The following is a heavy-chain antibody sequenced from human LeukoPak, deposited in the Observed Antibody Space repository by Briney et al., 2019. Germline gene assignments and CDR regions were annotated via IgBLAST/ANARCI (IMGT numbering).Heavy chain of an antibody. D-gene: IGHD3-22*01. V-gene: IGHV1-2*02. CDR3: ARGSYYDSSGSL. J-gene: IGHJ4*02. CDR1: GYTFTDYY. Sequence: ASVKVSCKASGYTFTDYYIHWLRQAPGQGLEWMGWIQPNSGGTNYGQKFHGRVTITTDESTSTAYMELSSLRSADTAVYYCARGSYYDSSGSLWGQGTLVTVSS. CDR2: IQPNSGGT.